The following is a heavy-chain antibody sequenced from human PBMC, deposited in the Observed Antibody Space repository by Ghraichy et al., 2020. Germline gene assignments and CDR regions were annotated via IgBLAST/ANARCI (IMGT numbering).Heavy chain of an antibody. CDR1: GFTFDDYS. D-gene: IGHD6-13*01. J-gene: IGHJ4*02. Sequence: GGSLRLSCAGSGFTFDDYSMNWVRQAPGKGLEWVSYISSSTYTVYYTESVEGRFTVSRDNARNSLYLQMNSLRDEDTAVYYCARDPVGTAAAGVHYFDYWGQGTLVSVS. V-gene: IGHV3-48*02. CDR2: ISSSTYTV. CDR3: ARDPVGTAAAGVHYFDY.